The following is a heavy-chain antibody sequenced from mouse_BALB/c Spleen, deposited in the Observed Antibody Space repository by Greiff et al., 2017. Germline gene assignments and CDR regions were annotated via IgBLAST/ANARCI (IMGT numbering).Heavy chain of an antibody. CDR2: IWTGGGT. CDR3: VRAFITTVVAPYFDV. J-gene: IGHJ1*01. Sequence: VQLQESGPGLVAPSQSLSITCTVSGFSLTSYDISWIRQPPGKGLEWLGVIWTGGGTNYNSAFMSRLSISKDYSKSQVFLKMNSLQTDDTAIYYCVRAFITTVVAPYFDVWGAGTTVTVSS. CDR1: GFSLTSYD. V-gene: IGHV2-9-2*01. D-gene: IGHD1-1*01.